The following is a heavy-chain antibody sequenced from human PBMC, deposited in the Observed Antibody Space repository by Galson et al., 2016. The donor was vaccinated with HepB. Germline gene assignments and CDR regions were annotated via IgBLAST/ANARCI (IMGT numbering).Heavy chain of an antibody. CDR1: GGSVTSYTYY. J-gene: IGHJ3*02. CDR2: IYYSGST. Sequence: SETLSLTCTVSGGSVTSYTYYWSWIRQPPGKGLEWIGYIYYSGSTNYNPSLKSRVTISVDTSKNQFSLKLSSVTAADTAVYYCATTEDIVVQVAATPDAAFGIWGQGTMVTVSS. CDR3: ATTEDIVVQVAATPDAAFGI. D-gene: IGHD2-15*01. V-gene: IGHV4-61*01.